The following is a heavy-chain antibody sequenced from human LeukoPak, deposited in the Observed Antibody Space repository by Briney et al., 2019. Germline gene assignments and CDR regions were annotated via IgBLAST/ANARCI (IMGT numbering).Heavy chain of an antibody. D-gene: IGHD2/OR15-2a*01. Sequence: GGTLRLSCAASGFTFSSYGMSWVRQAPGKGLEWVSAISGSGGSTYYADSVKGRFTISRDNSKNTLYLQMNSLRAEDTAVYYCAKARTTLYYYYMDVWGKGTTVTVSS. V-gene: IGHV3-23*01. CDR2: ISGSGGST. J-gene: IGHJ6*03. CDR3: AKARTTLYYYYMDV. CDR1: GFTFSSYG.